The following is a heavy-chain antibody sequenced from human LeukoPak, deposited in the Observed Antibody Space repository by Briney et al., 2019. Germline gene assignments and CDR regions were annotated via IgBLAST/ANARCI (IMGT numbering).Heavy chain of an antibody. V-gene: IGHV4-61*02. Sequence: SETLSLTCTVSGYSISSGYYWSWIRQPAGKGLEWIGRIYSSGSTNYNPSLKSRVTISVDTSKNQFSLKLSSVTAADTAVFYCAREDSSGYLGLNYFDYWGQGTLVTVSS. D-gene: IGHD3-22*01. J-gene: IGHJ4*02. CDR3: AREDSSGYLGLNYFDY. CDR2: IYSSGST. CDR1: GYSISSGYY.